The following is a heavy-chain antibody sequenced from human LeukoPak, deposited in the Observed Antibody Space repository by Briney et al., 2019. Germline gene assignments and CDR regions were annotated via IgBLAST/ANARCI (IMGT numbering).Heavy chain of an antibody. D-gene: IGHD2-15*01. V-gene: IGHV4-34*01. CDR3: ARRTPSFYSLRSYAFDI. CDR2: INHIGST. J-gene: IGHJ3*02. CDR1: GGSFSGYY. Sequence: PSETLSLTCAVYGGSFSGYYWSWIRQPPGKGLEWMGEINHIGSTNYNPSLKSRLSISVDTSKNQFSLKLSSLTAADTAVYYCARRTPSFYSLRSYAFDIWGQGTMVTVSS.